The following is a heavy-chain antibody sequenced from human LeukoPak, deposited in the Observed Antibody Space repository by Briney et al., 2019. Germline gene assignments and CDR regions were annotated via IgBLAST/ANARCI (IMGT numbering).Heavy chain of an antibody. J-gene: IGHJ4*02. CDR3: ARSRYLDYVEPPCLDY. Sequence: PRRSLRLSCAPSGLTFGDYAIHWVRQAPGKGLEWVSGISGNSGAIYYADSVKGRFTISRDNAKNSLYLQMNRLRAEDTAVYYCARSRYLDYVEPPCLDYWGQGTLVTVSS. V-gene: IGHV3-9*01. CDR1: GLTFGDYA. D-gene: IGHD4-17*01. CDR2: ISGNSGAI.